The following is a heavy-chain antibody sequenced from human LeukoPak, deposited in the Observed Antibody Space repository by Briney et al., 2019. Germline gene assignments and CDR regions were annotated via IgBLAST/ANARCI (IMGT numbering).Heavy chain of an antibody. CDR2: MNPNSGNT. Sequence: ASVKVSCEASGYTFTSYDINWVRQATGQGLEWMGGMNPNSGNTGYAQKFQGRVTITRNTSISTAYMELSSLRSEDTAVYYCARVSGYSYATFDYWGQGTLVTVSS. CDR1: GYTFTSYD. V-gene: IGHV1-8*03. J-gene: IGHJ4*02. D-gene: IGHD5-18*01. CDR3: ARVSGYSYATFDY.